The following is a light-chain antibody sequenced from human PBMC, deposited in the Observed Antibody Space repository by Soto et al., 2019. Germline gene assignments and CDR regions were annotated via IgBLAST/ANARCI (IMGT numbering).Light chain of an antibody. CDR1: QRVSNF. J-gene: IGKJ1*01. Sequence: IVLTQSPATLSLSPGERATLTCRASQRVSNFLAWYQHKPGQAHRLLLYDASIRATGVPATFSGSGSGTDFSLTISSLEPEDFAIYYCQQRSIWHPWTFGQGTKVDIK. CDR3: QQRSIWHPWT. V-gene: IGKV3D-11*01. CDR2: DAS.